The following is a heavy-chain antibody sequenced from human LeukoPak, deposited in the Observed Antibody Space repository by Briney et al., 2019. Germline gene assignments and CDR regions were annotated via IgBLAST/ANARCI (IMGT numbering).Heavy chain of an antibody. CDR3: AKPRGYSYGADY. V-gene: IGHV3-23*01. D-gene: IGHD5-18*01. CDR1: GFTVSSNY. CDR2: ISGSGGST. J-gene: IGHJ4*02. Sequence: PGGSLRLSCAASGFTVSSNYMSWVRQAPGKGLEWVSAISGSGGSTYYADSVKGRFTISRDNSKNTLYLQMNSLRAEDTAVYYCAKPRGYSYGADYWGQGTLVTVSS.